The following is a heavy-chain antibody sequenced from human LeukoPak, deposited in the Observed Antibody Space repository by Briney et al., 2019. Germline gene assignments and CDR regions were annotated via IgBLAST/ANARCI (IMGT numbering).Heavy chain of an antibody. Sequence: GGSLRLSCAASGFTFSSYSMNWVRQAPGKGLEWVSSISSSSSYIYYADSVKGRFTISRDNAKNSLYLQMNSLRAEDTAVYYCARDLSASYSYYYYGLDVWGQGTTVTVSS. CDR3: ARDLSASYSYYYYGLDV. CDR2: ISSSSSYI. CDR1: GFTFSSYS. D-gene: IGHD3-10*01. V-gene: IGHV3-21*01. J-gene: IGHJ6*02.